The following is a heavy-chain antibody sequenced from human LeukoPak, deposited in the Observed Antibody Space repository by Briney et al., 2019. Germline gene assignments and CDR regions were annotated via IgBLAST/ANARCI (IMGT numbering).Heavy chain of an antibody. D-gene: IGHD6-19*01. CDR2: ISAYNGNT. V-gene: IGHV1-18*01. CDR1: GYTFTSYG. CDR3: ARVWLGVTYAFDI. J-gene: IGHJ3*02. Sequence: EASVKVSCKASGYTFTSYGISWVRQAPGQGFEWMGWISAYNGNTNYAQKLQGRVTMTTDTSTSTAYMELRSLRSDDTAVYYCARVWLGVTYAFDIWGQGTMVTVSS.